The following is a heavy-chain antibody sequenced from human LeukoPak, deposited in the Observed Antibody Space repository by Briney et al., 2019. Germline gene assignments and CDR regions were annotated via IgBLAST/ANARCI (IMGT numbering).Heavy chain of an antibody. CDR2: ISWNSGSI. CDR3: AKDQDLDYGDYKYNWFDP. J-gene: IGHJ5*02. Sequence: GGSLRLSCAASGFTFDDYAMQWVRHAPGKGLEWVSGISWNSGSIVYADSVKGRFTISRDNAKNSLYLQMNSLRAEDTALYYCAKDQDLDYGDYKYNWFDPWGQGTLVTVSS. D-gene: IGHD4-17*01. CDR1: GFTFDDYA. V-gene: IGHV3-9*01.